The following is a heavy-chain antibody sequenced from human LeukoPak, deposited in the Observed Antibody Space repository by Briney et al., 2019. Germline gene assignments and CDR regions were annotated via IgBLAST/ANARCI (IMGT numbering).Heavy chain of an antibody. Sequence: GGSLPQTCAGSGFTFFCYRLGGLRQAPGKGLEWVANIKQDGSEKYYVDSVKGRLTISRDNAKNSLYLQMNSLRAEDTAVYYCARDISDYYGSGGYDYCYGMDSWGQGTPVTVSS. J-gene: IGHJ6*02. V-gene: IGHV3-7*04. D-gene: IGHD3-10*01. CDR1: GFTFFCYR. CDR2: IKQDGSEK. CDR3: ARDISDYYGSGGYDYCYGMDS.